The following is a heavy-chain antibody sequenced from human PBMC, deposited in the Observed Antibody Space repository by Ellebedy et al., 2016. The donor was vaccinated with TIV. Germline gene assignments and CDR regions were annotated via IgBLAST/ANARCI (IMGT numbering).Heavy chain of an antibody. CDR3: AKIVYTNRPSSYYYYGMDV. V-gene: IGHV3-30*18. J-gene: IGHJ6*02. CDR1: GFIFYTYC. Sequence: GESLKISCTGSGFIFYTYCMHWVRQPPGKGLDRVAAISADGATNYHADSVEGRFTISRDNSQNTLYLQMNSLRPEDTAVYFCAKIVYTNRPSSYYYYGMDVWGQGTTVTVSS. D-gene: IGHD3-3*01. CDR2: ISADGATN.